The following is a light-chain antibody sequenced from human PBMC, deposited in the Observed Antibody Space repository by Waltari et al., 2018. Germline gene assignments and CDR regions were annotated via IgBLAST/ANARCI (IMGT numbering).Light chain of an antibody. J-gene: IGLJ2*01. CDR3: CSYASAVV. V-gene: IGLV2-23*01. Sequence: QSALTQPASVSGSPGQSITISCTGISSNVGTYNLVSWYQQYPGRPPQLILYDGINRPSGVSRPFNRPSGGSSRFSCSRSDNTASLTISGLQAEDEAHYYCCSYASAVVFGGGTKLTVL. CDR1: SSNVGTYNL. CDR2: DGI.